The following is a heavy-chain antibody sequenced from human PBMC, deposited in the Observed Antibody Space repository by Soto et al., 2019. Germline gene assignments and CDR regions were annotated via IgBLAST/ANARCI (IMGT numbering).Heavy chain of an antibody. Sequence: GESLKISCAASGFTFSSYGMHWVRQAPGKGLEWVAVIWYDGSNKYYADSVKGRFTISRDNSKNTLYLQMNSLRAEDTAVYYCARESSPYFTIFGVVPYGMDVWGQGTTVTVSS. CDR1: GFTFSSYG. CDR2: IWYDGSNK. CDR3: ARESSPYFTIFGVVPYGMDV. D-gene: IGHD3-3*01. V-gene: IGHV3-33*01. J-gene: IGHJ6*02.